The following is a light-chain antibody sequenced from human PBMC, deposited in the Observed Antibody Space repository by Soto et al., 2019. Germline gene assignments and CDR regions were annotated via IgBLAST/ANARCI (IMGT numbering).Light chain of an antibody. V-gene: IGLV2-23*02. CDR3: CSYAGSSTWV. CDR1: SSDVGSYNL. CDR2: EVS. J-gene: IGLJ3*02. Sequence: QSVLTQPASVSGSTGQSITISCTGTSSDVGSYNLVSWYQQHPGKAPKLMIYEVSKRPSGVSNRFSGSKSGNTASLTISGLQAEDEAEYYCCSYAGSSTWVFGGGTKLTVL.